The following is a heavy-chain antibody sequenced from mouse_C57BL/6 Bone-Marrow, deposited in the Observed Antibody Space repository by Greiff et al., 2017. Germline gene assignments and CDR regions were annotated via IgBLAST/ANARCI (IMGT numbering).Heavy chain of an antibody. J-gene: IGHJ3*01. CDR3: TRIAY. Sequence: EVKLVESGAELVRPGASVKLSCTASGFNIKDDYMHWVKQRPEQGLEWIGWIDPENGDTEYASKFQGKATTTVDTSSNTAYLQLSSLTSEDTAVYYCTRIAYWGQETLVTVSA. CDR2: IDPENGDT. V-gene: IGHV14-4*01. CDR1: GFNIKDDY.